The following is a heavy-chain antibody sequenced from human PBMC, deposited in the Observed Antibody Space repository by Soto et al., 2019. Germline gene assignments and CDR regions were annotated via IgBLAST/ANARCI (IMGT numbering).Heavy chain of an antibody. CDR3: AREYGDYDLNWFDP. Sequence: PSETLSLTCTVSGGPISSYYWSWIRQPPGKGLEWIGYIYYSGSTNYNPSLKSRVTISVDTSKNQFSLKLSSVTAADTAVYYCAREYGDYDLNWFDPWGQGTLVTVSS. J-gene: IGHJ5*02. CDR1: GGPISSYY. V-gene: IGHV4-59*01. D-gene: IGHD4-17*01. CDR2: IYYSGST.